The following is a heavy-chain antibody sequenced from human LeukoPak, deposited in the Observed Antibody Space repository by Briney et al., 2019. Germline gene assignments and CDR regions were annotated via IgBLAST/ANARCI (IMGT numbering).Heavy chain of an antibody. CDR1: GFTFSSYW. Sequence: GGSLRLSCAASGFTFSSYWMHWVRQAPGKGLVWVSSLNSDGSTTRNADSLRGRFTISRDNAKNTLFLQMNSLRAEDTAVYYCGRGDRGYGEVYLSDYWGQGTLVTVSS. CDR2: LNSDGSTT. V-gene: IGHV3-74*01. CDR3: GRGDRGYGEVYLSDY. D-gene: IGHD5-12*01. J-gene: IGHJ4*02.